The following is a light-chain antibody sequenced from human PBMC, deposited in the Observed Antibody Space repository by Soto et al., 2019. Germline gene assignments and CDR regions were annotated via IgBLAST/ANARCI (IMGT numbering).Light chain of an antibody. Sequence: VLTQSPVTLSFSPCEIATLSCSSSQSVSSKYLAWYQQKPGQAPRVLIYGTSIRASGVPERFSGGGSGTDFTLTITRLEPEDFAVYYCQQYGSSLFTFGPGTKVDI. CDR2: GTS. CDR3: QQYGSSLFT. J-gene: IGKJ3*01. V-gene: IGKV3-20*01. CDR1: QSVSSKY.